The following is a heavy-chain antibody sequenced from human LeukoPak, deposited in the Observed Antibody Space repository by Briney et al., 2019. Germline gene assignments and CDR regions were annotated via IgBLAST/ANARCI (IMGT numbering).Heavy chain of an antibody. Sequence: GESLKISCKGSGYTFSAYWIGWVRQMPGKGLEWMGIIYPDDSETKYSPSFQGQVTISADKSISTAYLQWSSLKASDTAMYYCARFGKYYYDSSGRPVIDAFDIWGQGTMVTVSS. CDR1: GYTFSAYW. D-gene: IGHD3-22*01. CDR3: ARFGKYYYDSSGRPVIDAFDI. J-gene: IGHJ3*02. V-gene: IGHV5-51*01. CDR2: IYPDDSET.